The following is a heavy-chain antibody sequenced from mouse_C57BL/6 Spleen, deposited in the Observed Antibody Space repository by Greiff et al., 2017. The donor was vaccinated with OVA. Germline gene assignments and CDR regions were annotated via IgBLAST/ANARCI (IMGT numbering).Heavy chain of an antibody. CDR1: GYSFTDYN. Sequence: EVKLVESGPELVKPGASVKISCKASGYSFTDYNMNWVKQSTGKSLEWIGVINPNYGTTSYNQKFKGKATLTVDQSSSTAYMQLNRLTSEDSAVYYCARGGITTVVASPYRYFDDWGTGTTVTVSS. CDR2: INPNYGTT. CDR3: ARGGITTVVASPYRYFDD. D-gene: IGHD1-1*01. J-gene: IGHJ1*03. V-gene: IGHV1-39*01.